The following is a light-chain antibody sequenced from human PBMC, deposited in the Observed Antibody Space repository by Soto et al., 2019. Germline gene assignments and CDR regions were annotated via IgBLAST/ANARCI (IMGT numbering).Light chain of an antibody. CDR1: SSDVGGYNY. J-gene: IGLJ3*02. CDR3: SSYAGSNNWV. V-gene: IGLV2-8*01. CDR2: EVS. Sequence: QSALTQPPSASGSPGQSVTISCTGTSSDVGGYNYVSWYQQHPGKAPKLMIYEVSKRPSGVPDRFSGSKSGNPASLTVSGLQAEDEADYYCSSYAGSNNWVFGGGTKVTVL.